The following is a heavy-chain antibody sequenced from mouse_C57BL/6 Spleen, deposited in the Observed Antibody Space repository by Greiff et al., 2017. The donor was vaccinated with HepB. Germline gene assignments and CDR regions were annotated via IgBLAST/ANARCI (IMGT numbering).Heavy chain of an antibody. Sequence: VQLQQSGPELVKPGASVKISCKASGYAFSSSWMNWVKQRPGKGLEWIGRIYPGDGDTNYNGKFKGKATLTADKSSSTAYMQLSSLTSEDSAVYFCARSNYLWYFEVWGTGTTVTVSS. CDR3: ARSNYLWYFEV. V-gene: IGHV1-82*01. CDR2: IYPGDGDT. D-gene: IGHD1-1*02. CDR1: GYAFSSSW. J-gene: IGHJ1*03.